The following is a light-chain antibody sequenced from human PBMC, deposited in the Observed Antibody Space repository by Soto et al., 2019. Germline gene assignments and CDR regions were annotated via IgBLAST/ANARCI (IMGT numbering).Light chain of an antibody. CDR1: QSVSSY. V-gene: IGKV3-11*01. CDR2: DAS. Sequence: EIVLTQSPGTLSLSPGERATLSCRASQSVSSYLAWYQQEPGQAPRLLIYDASNRATGIPARFSGSGSGTDFTLTISSLEPEDCAVYYCQQRGSLPHTFGQGTKLEI. CDR3: QQRGSLPHT. J-gene: IGKJ2*01.